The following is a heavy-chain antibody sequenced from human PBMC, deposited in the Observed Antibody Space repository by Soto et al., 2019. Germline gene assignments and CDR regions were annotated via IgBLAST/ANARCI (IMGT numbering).Heavy chain of an antibody. V-gene: IGHV4-30-4*01. Sequence: SETLSLTCTVSGGSISSGDYYWSWIRQPPGKGLEWIGYIYYSGSTYYNPSLKSRVTISVDTSKNQFPLKLSSVTAADTAVYYCARVGTYYDFWSGYSPGDWFEPWGQGTLVSVSS. CDR3: ARVGTYYDFWSGYSPGDWFEP. CDR1: GGSISSGDYY. CDR2: IYYSGST. D-gene: IGHD3-3*01. J-gene: IGHJ5*02.